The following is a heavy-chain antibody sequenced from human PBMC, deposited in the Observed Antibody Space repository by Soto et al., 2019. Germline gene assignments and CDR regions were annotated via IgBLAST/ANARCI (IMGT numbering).Heavy chain of an antibody. D-gene: IGHD2-15*01. CDR2: IYDSGST. J-gene: IGHJ5*02. CDR1: GGSIISYY. CDR3: ARDLKEYCSDGKCNWFDP. Sequence: SETLSLTCPVSGGSIISYYWSWIRQPPGKGLEWIGYIYDSGSTDYNPSLKSRVTISFDASKNQISLQVRSATAADAAVYYCARDLKEYCSDGKCNWFDPWGQGTLVTVSS. V-gene: IGHV4-59*01.